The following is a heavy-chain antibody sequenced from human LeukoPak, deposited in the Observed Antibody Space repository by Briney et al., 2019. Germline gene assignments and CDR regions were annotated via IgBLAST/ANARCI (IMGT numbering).Heavy chain of an antibody. Sequence: GGSLRLSCVGYCYSFSTYSMTWVRQGPGEGLEWVSSIYNSGSEVFYADSVKGRFTISRDNSQNTLYLQMNSLRVEDTAIYYCAKDVVPDSGWDIDYWGQGTLVTVSS. D-gene: IGHD6-25*01. CDR2: IYNSGSEV. V-gene: IGHV3-23*05. J-gene: IGHJ4*02. CDR1: CYSFSTYS. CDR3: AKDVVPDSGWDIDY.